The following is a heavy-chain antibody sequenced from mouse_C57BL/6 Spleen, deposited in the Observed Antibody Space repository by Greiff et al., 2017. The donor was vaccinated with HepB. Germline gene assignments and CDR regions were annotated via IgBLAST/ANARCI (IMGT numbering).Heavy chain of an antibody. CDR1: GYTFTSYW. Sequence: QVQLKQSGAELVKPGASVKMSCKASGYTFTSYWITWVKQRPGQGLEWIGDIYPGSGSTNYNEKFKSKATLTVDTSSSTAYMQLSSLTSEDSAVYSCARFSTTVVATGDSWGQGTTLTVSS. CDR3: ARFSTTVVATGDS. V-gene: IGHV1-55*01. J-gene: IGHJ2*01. CDR2: IYPGSGST. D-gene: IGHD1-1*01.